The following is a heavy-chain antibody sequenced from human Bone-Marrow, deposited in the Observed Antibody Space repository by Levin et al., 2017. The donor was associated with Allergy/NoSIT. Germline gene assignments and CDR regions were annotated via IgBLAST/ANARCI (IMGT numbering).Heavy chain of an antibody. V-gene: IGHV4-39*01. D-gene: IGHD3-10*01. CDR2: IYYSGST. CDR3: ARLGSGTHLEYFDY. Sequence: SETLSLTCTVSGGSISSSTYYWGWIRQPPGTGLEWIGSIYYSGSTYYNPSLKSRVTISVDTSKNQFSLKLNSVTAADTAVYYCARLGSGTHLEYFDYWGQGTLVTVSS. CDR1: GGSISSSTYY. J-gene: IGHJ4*02.